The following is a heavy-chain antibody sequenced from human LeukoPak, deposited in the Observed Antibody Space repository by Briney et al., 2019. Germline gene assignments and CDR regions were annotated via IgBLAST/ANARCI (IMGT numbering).Heavy chain of an antibody. CDR3: ARVGWDSGSYYYYYGMDA. Sequence: PSETLSLTCTVSGGSISSYYWSWIRQPPGKGLEWIGYIYHSGSTNYNPSLKSRVTISVDTSKNQFSLKLSSVTAADTAVYYCARVGWDSGSYYYYYGMDAWGQGTTVTVSS. CDR2: IYHSGST. V-gene: IGHV4-59*01. D-gene: IGHD1-26*01. CDR1: GGSISSYY. J-gene: IGHJ6*02.